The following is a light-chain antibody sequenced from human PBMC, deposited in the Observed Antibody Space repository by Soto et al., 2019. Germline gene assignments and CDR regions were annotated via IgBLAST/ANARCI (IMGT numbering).Light chain of an antibody. Sequence: TQSPPTLKASVGDRVTITCRASQTITTWMAWYQQKPGKAPKLLVYDASTLQSGVATRFSGSGSGTEFTLIVGGLQPVDSATYYCQQYNSYWTVGQGTKV. CDR1: QTITTW. V-gene: IGKV1-5*01. CDR2: DAS. J-gene: IGKJ1*01. CDR3: QQYNSYWT.